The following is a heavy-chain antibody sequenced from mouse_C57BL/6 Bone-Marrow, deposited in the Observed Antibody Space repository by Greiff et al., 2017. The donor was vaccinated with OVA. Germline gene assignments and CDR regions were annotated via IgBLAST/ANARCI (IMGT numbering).Heavy chain of an antibody. J-gene: IGHJ4*01. V-gene: IGHV5-4*01. Sequence: EVKLMESGGGLVKPGGSLKLSCAASGFTFSSYAMAWVRQTPEKRLEWVATISDGGSYTYYPDNVKGRFTISRDNAKNNLYLQMSHLKSEDTAMYYCARERWFLYAMDYWGQGPSVTVSS. CDR2: ISDGGSYT. CDR1: GFTFSSYA. CDR3: ARERWFLYAMDY. D-gene: IGHD2-3*01.